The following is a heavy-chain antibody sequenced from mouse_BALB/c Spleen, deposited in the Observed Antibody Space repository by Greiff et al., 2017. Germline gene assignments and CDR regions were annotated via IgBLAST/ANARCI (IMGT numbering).Heavy chain of an antibody. D-gene: IGHD1-1*01. Sequence: EVQGVESGGGLVKPGGSLKLSCAASGFTFSSYAMSWVRQSPEKRLEWVAEISSGGSYTYYPDTVTGRFTISRDNAKNTLYLEMSSLRSEDTAMYYCAREYYGSSIPYFDVWGAGTTVTVSS. CDR2: ISSGGSYT. J-gene: IGHJ1*01. CDR1: GFTFSSYA. V-gene: IGHV5-9-4*01. CDR3: AREYYGSSIPYFDV.